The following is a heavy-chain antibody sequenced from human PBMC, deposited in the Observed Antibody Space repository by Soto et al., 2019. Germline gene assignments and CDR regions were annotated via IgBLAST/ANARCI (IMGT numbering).Heavy chain of an antibody. CDR2: IIPIFGTA. CDR3: ASRFTSFNTMIEPQGWFDP. D-gene: IGHD3-22*01. CDR1: GGTFSSYA. V-gene: IGHV1-69*13. J-gene: IGHJ5*02. Sequence: VKVSCKASGGTFSSYAISWVRQAPGQGLEWMGGIIPIFGTANYAQKFQGRVTITADESTSTAYMELSSLRSEDTAVYYCASRFTSFNTMIEPQGWFDPWGQGTLVTVSS.